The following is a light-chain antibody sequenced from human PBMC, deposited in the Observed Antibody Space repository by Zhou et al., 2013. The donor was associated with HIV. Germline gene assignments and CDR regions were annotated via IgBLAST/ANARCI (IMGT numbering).Light chain of an antibody. J-gene: IGKJ2*01. CDR1: QSLVHSDGNTY. V-gene: IGKV2-30*02. CDR2: KVS. CDR3: MQGTHWPPHT. Sequence: DIVMTQSPLSLPVTLGQPASISCRSSQSLVHSDGNTYLNWFRQRPGQSPRRLIYKVSNRDSGVPDRFSGSGSVTDFTLKISRVEAEDVGVYYCMQGTHWPPHTFGQGTKLEIK.